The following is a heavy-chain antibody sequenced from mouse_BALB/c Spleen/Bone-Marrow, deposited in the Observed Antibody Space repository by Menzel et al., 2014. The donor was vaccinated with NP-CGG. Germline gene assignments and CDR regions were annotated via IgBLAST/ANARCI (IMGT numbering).Heavy chain of an antibody. CDR3: ARHGSSYAMDY. CDR1: GFTFSNYY. D-gene: IGHD1-1*01. CDR2: INRSGGST. V-gene: IGHV5-6-2*01. J-gene: IGHJ4*01. Sequence: EVQLVESGGGSVKLGGSLKLSCAASGFTFSNYYMSWVRQTPEKRLELVAAINRSGGSTYYPDTVKGRFTTSRDDAKNTLYLQMSSLKSEDTALYYCARHGSSYAMDYWGQGTSVTVSS.